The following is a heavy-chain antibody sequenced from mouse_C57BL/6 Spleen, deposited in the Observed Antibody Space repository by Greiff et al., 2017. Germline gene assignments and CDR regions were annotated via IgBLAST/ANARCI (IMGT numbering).Heavy chain of an antibody. CDR1: GYSITSGYY. J-gene: IGHJ1*03. D-gene: IGHD1-1*01. V-gene: IGHV3-6*01. Sequence: EVQLQESGPGLVKPSQSLSLTCSVTGYSITSGYYWNWIRQFPGNKLEWMGYISYDGSHNYNPSLKNRISFTRDTSTNQFFLKLNSVTTEDTATYYCARGLYYYGSPWYFDVWGTGTTVTVSS. CDR3: ARGLYYYGSPWYFDV. CDR2: ISYDGSH.